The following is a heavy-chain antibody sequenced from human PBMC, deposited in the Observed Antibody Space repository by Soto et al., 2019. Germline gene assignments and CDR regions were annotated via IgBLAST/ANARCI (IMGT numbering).Heavy chain of an antibody. CDR2: IYHSGST. J-gene: IGHJ6*02. D-gene: IGHD6-13*01. CDR1: GYSINRGYY. V-gene: IGHV4-38-2*01. Sequence: SETLSLTCAVSGYSINRGYYWGWIRQPPGKGLEWIGSIYHSGSTYYNPSLKSRVTISVDTSKNQFSLKLSSVTAADTAVYYCARCGYSSSWYASVYHSCGTHFWGPGTSVTVSS. CDR3: ARCGYSSSWYASVYHSCGTHF.